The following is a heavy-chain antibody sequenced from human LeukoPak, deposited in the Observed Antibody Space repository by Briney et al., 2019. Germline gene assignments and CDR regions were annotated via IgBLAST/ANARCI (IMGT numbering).Heavy chain of an antibody. CDR1: GFTFSSYG. D-gene: IGHD3-16*01. V-gene: IGHV3-30*02. J-gene: IGHJ4*02. Sequence: PGGSLRLSCAASGFTFSSYGMHWVRQAPGKGLEWEAFIWYDGSNKYYADSVKGRFTISRDNSKNTLFLQMNSLRRDDTALYYCAREGGFWHQPRGDPFDYWGQGTLVTVSS. CDR3: AREGGFWHQPRGDPFDY. CDR2: IWYDGSNK.